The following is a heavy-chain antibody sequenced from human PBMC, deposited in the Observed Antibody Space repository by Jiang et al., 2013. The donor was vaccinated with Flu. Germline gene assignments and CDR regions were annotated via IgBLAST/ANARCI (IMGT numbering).Heavy chain of an antibody. J-gene: IGHJ4*02. CDR3: ARVDLIDMYGHRKLDY. CDR2: IRNKANSYST. Sequence: VQLLESGGGLVQPGGSLRLSCAASGFTFSDHYMDWVRQAPGKGLEWVGRIRNKANSYSTEYAASVKGIFTISRDDLKNLVYLQMNSLKTEDTAVYYCARVDLIDMYGHRKLDYWAREPWSPSPQ. V-gene: IGHV3-72*01. D-gene: IGHD2-21*01. CDR1: GFTFSDHY.